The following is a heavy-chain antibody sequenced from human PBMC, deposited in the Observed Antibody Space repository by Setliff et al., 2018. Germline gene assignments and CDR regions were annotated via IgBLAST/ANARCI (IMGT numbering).Heavy chain of an antibody. D-gene: IGHD3-3*01. CDR2: IYTSWST. V-gene: IGHV4-61*09. Sequence: PSETLSLTCTVSGDSINSRTNYWGWIRQPAGKGLEWIGQIYTSWSTNYNPSLKSRVTISLDTSNNQFSLSLSSVTAADTAVYYCARMSGFQYMDVWGKGTTVTVSS. CDR3: ARMSGFQYMDV. CDR1: GDSINSRTNY. J-gene: IGHJ6*03.